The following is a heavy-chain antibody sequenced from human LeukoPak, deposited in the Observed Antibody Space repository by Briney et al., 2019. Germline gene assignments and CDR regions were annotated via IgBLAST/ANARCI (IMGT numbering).Heavy chain of an antibody. Sequence: GGSLRLSCAASGFTFSSYGMHWVRQAPGKGLEWVAFIRYDGSNKYYADSVKGRFTISRDNSKNTLYLQMNSLRAEDTAVYYCAKDQAGYYGSAKFGYWGQGTLVTVSS. CDR1: GFTFSSYG. CDR3: AKDQAGYYGSAKFGY. V-gene: IGHV3-30*02. D-gene: IGHD3-10*01. J-gene: IGHJ4*02. CDR2: IRYDGSNK.